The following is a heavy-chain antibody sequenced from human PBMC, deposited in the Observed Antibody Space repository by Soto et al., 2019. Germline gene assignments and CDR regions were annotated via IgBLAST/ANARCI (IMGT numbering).Heavy chain of an antibody. J-gene: IGHJ4*02. CDR3: ARDSTRLVVAAEIDY. CDR2: ISSSGSTI. D-gene: IGHD2-15*01. Sequence: GGSLRLSCAASGFTFSDYYMSWIRQAPGKGLEWVSYISSSGSTIYYADSVKGRFTISRDNAKNSLYLQMNSLRAEDTAVYYCARDSTRLVVAAEIDYWGQGTLVTVS. V-gene: IGHV3-11*01. CDR1: GFTFSDYY.